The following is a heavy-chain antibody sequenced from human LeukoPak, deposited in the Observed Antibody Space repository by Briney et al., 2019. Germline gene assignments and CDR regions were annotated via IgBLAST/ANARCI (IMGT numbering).Heavy chain of an antibody. CDR2: INHSGGT. V-gene: IGHV4-34*01. CDR1: GGSFIGFH. D-gene: IGHD3-16*01. J-gene: IGHJ6*03. Sequence: TSETLSLTCAVYGGSFIGFHWNWIRQPPGKGLEWIGDINHSGGTKYNPSLKSRVTISVDTSKNQFSLKLSSVTAADTAMYYCARVKDPGGYYYYYYVDVWGKGTTVTVSS. CDR3: ARVKDPGGYYYYYYVDV.